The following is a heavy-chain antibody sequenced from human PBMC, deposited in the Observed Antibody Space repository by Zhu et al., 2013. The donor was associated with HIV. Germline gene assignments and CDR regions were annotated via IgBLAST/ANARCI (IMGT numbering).Heavy chain of an antibody. CDR3: ARAGTNNVIVISRYFQH. D-gene: IGHD2-21*01. CDR2: IIPIFGTT. J-gene: IGHJ1*01. Sequence: QVQLVQSGAEVKKPGSSVKVSCKASGDTFISYAFSWVRQAPGQGLEWMGGIIPIFGTTNYAQKFQGRVTITADESTSTAYMELSSLTSDDTAVYYCARAGTNNVIVISRYFQHWGQGTLVTVSS. V-gene: IGHV1-69*01. CDR1: GDTFISYA.